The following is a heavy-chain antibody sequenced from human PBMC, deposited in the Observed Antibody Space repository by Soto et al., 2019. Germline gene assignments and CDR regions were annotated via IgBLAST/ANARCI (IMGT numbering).Heavy chain of an antibody. J-gene: IGHJ4*02. D-gene: IGHD6-13*01. CDR1: SGSISSSSYY. CDR2: IYYSGST. CDR3: ARPRSSWYFDY. Sequence: SETLSLTCTVSSGSISSSSYYWGWIRQPPGKGLEWIGSIYYSGSTYYNPSLKSRVTISVDTSKNQFSLKLSSVTAADTAVYYCARPRSSWYFDYWGQGTLVTVSS. V-gene: IGHV4-39*01.